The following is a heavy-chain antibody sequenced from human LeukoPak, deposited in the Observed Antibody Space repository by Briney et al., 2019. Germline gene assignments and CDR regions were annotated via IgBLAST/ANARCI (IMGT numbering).Heavy chain of an antibody. D-gene: IGHD3-3*01. V-gene: IGHV4-34*01. Sequence: SETLSLTCAVYGGSFSGYYWSWIRQPPGKGLEWIGEINHSGSTNYNPSLKSRVTISVDTSKNQLSLKLSSVTAADTAVYYCARTATYYDFWSGYYVFRELGYWGQGTLVTVSS. CDR2: INHSGST. CDR3: ARTATYYDFWSGYYVFRELGY. J-gene: IGHJ4*02. CDR1: GGSFSGYY.